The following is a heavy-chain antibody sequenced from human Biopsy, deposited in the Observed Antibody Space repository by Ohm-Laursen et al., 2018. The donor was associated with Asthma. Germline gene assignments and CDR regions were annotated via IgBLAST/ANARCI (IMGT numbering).Heavy chain of an antibody. Sequence: SSVKVSCKAPGGTFSNFAISWVRQAPGQGLEWLGGIMTVFGTTNYPQKFQGRVTITADDSTSTAYMEVTSLRSEDTAIYYCARCQVGYSSGWSLLLKKIYYSGMDVWGQGTAVTVSS. D-gene: IGHD6-19*01. CDR3: ARCQVGYSSGWSLLLKKIYYSGMDV. CDR1: GGTFSNFA. J-gene: IGHJ6*02. CDR2: IMTVFGTT. V-gene: IGHV1-69*01.